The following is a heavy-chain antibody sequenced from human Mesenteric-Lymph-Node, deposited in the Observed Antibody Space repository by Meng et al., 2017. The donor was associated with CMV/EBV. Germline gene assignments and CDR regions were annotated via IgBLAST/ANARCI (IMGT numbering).Heavy chain of an antibody. CDR3: ARASGRDDSFDV. CDR2: ISSSSSTI. D-gene: IGHD2-21*02. Sequence: GGSLRLSCAASGFTFDDYAMHWVRQAPGKGLEWVSYISSSSSTIYYADSLKGRITISRDNDKNSVYLQMDSLRAEDTAVYYCARASGRDDSFDVWGQGTMVTVSS. J-gene: IGHJ3*01. V-gene: IGHV3-48*04. CDR1: GFTFDDYA.